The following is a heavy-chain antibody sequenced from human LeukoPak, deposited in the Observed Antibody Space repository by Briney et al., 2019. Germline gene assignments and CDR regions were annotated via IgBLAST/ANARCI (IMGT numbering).Heavy chain of an antibody. J-gene: IGHJ6*03. CDR1: GFTFSNYW. Sequence: GGSLRLSCAASGFTFSNYWMHWVRQAPGKGLVWVSRINSDGINTSYADSVKGRFTISRDNAKNTLNLQMNSLRAEDTAVYYCARDRYDFWSGYYGGHCIDVWGKGTTVTVSS. V-gene: IGHV3-74*01. D-gene: IGHD3-3*01. CDR2: INSDGINT. CDR3: ARDRYDFWSGYYGGHCIDV.